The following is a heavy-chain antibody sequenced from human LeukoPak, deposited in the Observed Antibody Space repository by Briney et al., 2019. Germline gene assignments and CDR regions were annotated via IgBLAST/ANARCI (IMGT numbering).Heavy chain of an antibody. CDR1: GFTVSSNY. D-gene: IGHD2-2*01. Sequence: GGSLRLSCAASGFTVSSNYMSWVRQAPGKGLEWVSVIYSGGSTYYADSVKGRFTISRDNSKNTLYLQMNSLRAEDTAVYYCASDPPLYCSSTGCYPEGYWGQGTLVTVSS. CDR2: IYSGGST. V-gene: IGHV3-53*01. CDR3: ASDPPLYCSSTGCYPEGY. J-gene: IGHJ4*02.